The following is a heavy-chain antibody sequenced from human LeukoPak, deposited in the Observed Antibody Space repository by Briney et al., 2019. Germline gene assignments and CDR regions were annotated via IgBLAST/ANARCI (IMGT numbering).Heavy chain of an antibody. CDR2: IKQDESEK. Sequence: GGSLRLSCVVSGLTFKNYWMSWVRQAPGKGLEWEASIKQDESEKYYVDSVKGRFTISRDNAKSSLYLQMNNLRAEDTALYYCARAGYSYGRGVDAFDIWGQGTMVAVSS. CDR3: ARAGYSYGRGVDAFDI. V-gene: IGHV3-7*03. D-gene: IGHD5-18*01. CDR1: GLTFKNYW. J-gene: IGHJ3*02.